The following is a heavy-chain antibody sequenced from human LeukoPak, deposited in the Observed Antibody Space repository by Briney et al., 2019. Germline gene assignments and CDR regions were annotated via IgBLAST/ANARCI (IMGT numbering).Heavy chain of an antibody. CDR2: IYSGGST. Sequence: PGGSLRLSCAASGFTVSSNYMSWVRQAPGKGLEWVSVIYSGGSTYYADSVKGRFTISRDNSKNTLYLQMNSLRAEDTAVYYCARGWGEDNVQWELLSWGQGTLVTVSS. CDR3: ARGWGEDNVQWELLS. J-gene: IGHJ5*02. CDR1: GFTVSSNY. V-gene: IGHV3-53*01. D-gene: IGHD1-26*01.